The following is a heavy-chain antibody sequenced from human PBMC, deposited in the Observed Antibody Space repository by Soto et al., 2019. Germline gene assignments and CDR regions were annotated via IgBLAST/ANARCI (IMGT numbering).Heavy chain of an antibody. CDR1: GFNVGSHY. J-gene: IGHJ4*02. CDR3: ARESEGGSSWDYFDY. D-gene: IGHD6-13*01. V-gene: IGHV3-53*02. Sequence: EVQLVETGGGLIQPGGSLRLSCAASGFNVGSHYMNWVRQAPGKGLEWVSLVDRGGATYYAESVKGRFTISRDNSHSMVYLQMNSLRAEDTAVYYCARESEGGSSWDYFDYWGQGTLVTVFS. CDR2: VDRGGAT.